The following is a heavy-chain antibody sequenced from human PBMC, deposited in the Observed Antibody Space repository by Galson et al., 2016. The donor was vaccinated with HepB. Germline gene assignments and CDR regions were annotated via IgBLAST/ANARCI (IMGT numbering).Heavy chain of an antibody. V-gene: IGHV5-51*01. J-gene: IGHJ6*02. D-gene: IGHD4-17*01. CDR2: IYLEDSET. Sequence: QSGAEVKKPGESLNISCKASGYSFTRSWIGWVRQLPGKGLEWMGIIYLEDSETRYSPPFQGQVSISADKSISTAYMRWNSLEASDTAIYYCAGAVDGDFRWGVWGQGTTVTVSS. CDR1: GYSFTRSW. CDR3: AGAVDGDFRWGV.